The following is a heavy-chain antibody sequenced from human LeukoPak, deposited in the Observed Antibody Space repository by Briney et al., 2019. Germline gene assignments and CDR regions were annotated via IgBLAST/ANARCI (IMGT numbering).Heavy chain of an antibody. Sequence: GASVKVSCKVSGYTLTELSMHWVRQAPGKGLEWMGGFDPEDGETIYAQKFQGRVTMTEDTSTDTAYMELSSLRSEDTAVYYCATRFLSTIFDYYMGVWGKGTTVTVSS. CDR2: FDPEDGET. V-gene: IGHV1-24*01. CDR1: GYTLTELS. D-gene: IGHD3-3*01. J-gene: IGHJ6*03. CDR3: ATRFLSTIFDYYMGV.